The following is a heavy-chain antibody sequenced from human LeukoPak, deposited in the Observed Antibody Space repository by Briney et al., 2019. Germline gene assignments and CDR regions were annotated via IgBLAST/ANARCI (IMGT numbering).Heavy chain of an antibody. J-gene: IGHJ4*02. Sequence: ASVKVSCKASGYTFTSYDINWVRQAPGQGLEWMGGIIPIFGTANYAQKFQGRVTITTDESTSTAYMELRSLRSDDTAVYYCARVPYSSGWYHLDYWGQGTLVTVSS. CDR2: IIPIFGTA. V-gene: IGHV1-69*05. D-gene: IGHD6-19*01. CDR1: GYTFTSYD. CDR3: ARVPYSSGWYHLDY.